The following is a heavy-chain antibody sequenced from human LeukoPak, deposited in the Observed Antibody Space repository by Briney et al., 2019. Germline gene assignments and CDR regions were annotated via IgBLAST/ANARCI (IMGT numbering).Heavy chain of an antibody. D-gene: IGHD6-13*01. CDR3: ARATGYSHDY. Sequence: PGGSLRLSCAASGFTFSSYWMHWVRQAPGKGLVWVSHINSDGSSTSYADSVKGRFTISRDNAKNTLYLQMNSLRAEDTAVYYCARATGYSHDYWGQGTLVTVSS. CDR2: INSDGSST. CDR1: GFTFSSYW. J-gene: IGHJ4*02. V-gene: IGHV3-74*01.